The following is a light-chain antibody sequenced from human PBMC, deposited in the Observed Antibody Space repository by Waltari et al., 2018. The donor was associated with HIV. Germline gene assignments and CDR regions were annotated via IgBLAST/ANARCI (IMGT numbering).Light chain of an antibody. Sequence: QSALTQPASVSGSPGQSITISCTGTSSNVGSDDLVSWYQEHPGEAPKLMIYEVSKRPSGVSNRFSGYKSGNTASLTISGLQAEDEADYYCCSYAGSSTFVVFGGGTKLTVL. CDR2: EVS. CDR1: SSNVGSDDL. J-gene: IGLJ2*01. V-gene: IGLV2-23*02. CDR3: CSYAGSSTFVV.